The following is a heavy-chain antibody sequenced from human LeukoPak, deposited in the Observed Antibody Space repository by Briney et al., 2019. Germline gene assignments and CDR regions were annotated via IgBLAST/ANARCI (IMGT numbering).Heavy chain of an antibody. CDR3: ARELLTGDYYYMDV. D-gene: IGHD3-9*01. CDR2: IAAYQGKI. CDR1: GYTFTSHG. J-gene: IGHJ6*03. Sequence: ASVKVSCKPSGYTFTSHGISWVRQAPGQGLEWVGWIAAYQGKIAYAQKFQGRVTTTRDTSISTAYMELSRLRSDDTAVYYCARELLTGDYYYMDVWGKGTTVTVSS. V-gene: IGHV1-18*01.